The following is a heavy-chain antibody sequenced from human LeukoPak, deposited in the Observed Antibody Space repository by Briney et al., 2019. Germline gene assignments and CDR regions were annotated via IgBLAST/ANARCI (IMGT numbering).Heavy chain of an antibody. D-gene: IGHD3-9*01. CDR2: IYYSGST. Sequence: PSETLSLTCTVSGGSISSSSYYWGWIRQPPGKGLEWIGSIYYSGSTYYNPSLKSRVTISVDTSKNQFSLKLSSVTAADTAVYYCAREDLLDPTPFNWFDPWGQGTLGDWFDPWGQGTLVTVSS. J-gene: IGHJ5*02. CDR1: GGSISSSSYY. V-gene: IGHV4-39*07. CDR3: AREDLLDPTPFNWFDPWGQGTLGDWFDP.